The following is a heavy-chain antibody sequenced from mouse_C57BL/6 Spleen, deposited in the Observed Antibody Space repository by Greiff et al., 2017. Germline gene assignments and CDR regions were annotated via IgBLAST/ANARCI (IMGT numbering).Heavy chain of an antibody. CDR3: ARSLYYYFDY. CDR1: GYTFTDYY. J-gene: IGHJ2*01. D-gene: IGHD1-1*01. V-gene: IGHV1-26*01. Sequence: EVQLQQSGPELVKPGASVKISCKASGYTFTDYYMNWVKQSHGKSLEWIGDINPNNGGTSYNQKFKGKATLTVDKSSSTAYMELRSLTSEDSAVYYCARSLYYYFDYWGQGTTLTVSS. CDR2: INPNNGGT.